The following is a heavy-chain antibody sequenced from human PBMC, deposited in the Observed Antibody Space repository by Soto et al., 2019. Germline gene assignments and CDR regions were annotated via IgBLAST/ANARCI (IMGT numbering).Heavy chain of an antibody. Sequence: ASVKVSCKASGYTFTNFGISWVRQAPGQGLEWMGWISAYNGNTNYAQNFQGRVTMTTDTSTSTAYMELRSLRSDDTAVYYCARGGDYGDYPFYWYFDLWGRGTLVTVSS. J-gene: IGHJ2*01. CDR2: ISAYNGNT. D-gene: IGHD4-17*01. V-gene: IGHV1-18*01. CDR3: ARGGDYGDYPFYWYFDL. CDR1: GYTFTNFG.